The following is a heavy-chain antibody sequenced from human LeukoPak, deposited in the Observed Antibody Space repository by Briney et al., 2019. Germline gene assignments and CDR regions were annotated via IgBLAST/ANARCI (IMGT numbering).Heavy chain of an antibody. Sequence: GGSLRLSCAASGFTFSSYSMNWVRQAPGKGLEWVSSISSSSSYIYYADSVKGRFTISRDNAKNSLYLQMNSLRAEDTAVYYRARGHYYGSGSYDYYFDYWGQGTLVTVPS. CDR2: ISSSSSYI. J-gene: IGHJ4*02. D-gene: IGHD3-10*01. V-gene: IGHV3-21*01. CDR1: GFTFSSYS. CDR3: ARGHYYGSGSYDYYFDY.